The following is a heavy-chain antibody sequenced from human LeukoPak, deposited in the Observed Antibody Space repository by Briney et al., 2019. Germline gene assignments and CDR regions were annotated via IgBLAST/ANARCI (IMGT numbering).Heavy chain of an antibody. D-gene: IGHD3-16*02. V-gene: IGHV3-23*01. J-gene: IGHJ4*02. CDR2: ISVNGGST. CDR1: GFTFSSYA. CDR3: ERLRLGELSTVDF. Sequence: GGSLRLSCAASGFTFSSYAMSRVRQAPGKGLEWVSAISVNGGSTYYADSVKGRFTIFRDNSKNTLYLQVNSLRADDTAVYYCERLRLGELSTVDFWGQGTLVTVSS.